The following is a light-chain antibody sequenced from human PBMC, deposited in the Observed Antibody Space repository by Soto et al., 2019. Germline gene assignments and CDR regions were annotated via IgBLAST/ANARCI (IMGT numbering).Light chain of an antibody. V-gene: IGLV2-8*01. Sequence: QSALTQPPSASGSPGQSVTISCTGTSNDVGGYNYVSWYQQHPGKAPKLMIYDVSKRPSWVPDRCSASKSANTASLTVSGLQAEDEADYYCTSYAGSNNVIFGGGTKLTVL. CDR2: DVS. J-gene: IGLJ2*01. CDR3: TSYAGSNNVI. CDR1: SNDVGGYNY.